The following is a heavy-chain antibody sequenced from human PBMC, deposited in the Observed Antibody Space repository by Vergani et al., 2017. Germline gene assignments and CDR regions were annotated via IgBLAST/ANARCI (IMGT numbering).Heavy chain of an antibody. J-gene: IGHJ6*02. D-gene: IGHD4-17*01. CDR2: IYHSGST. CDR1: GYSISSGYY. Sequence: QVQLQESGPGLVKPSETLSLTCAVSGYSISSGYYWGWIRQPPGKGLEWIGSIYHSGSTYYNPSLKSRVTISVDTSKNQFSLKLSSVTAADTAVYYCARGEGSIRTVTTPRNYYGMDVWGQGTTVTVSS. V-gene: IGHV4-38-2*01. CDR3: ARGEGSIRTVTTPRNYYGMDV.